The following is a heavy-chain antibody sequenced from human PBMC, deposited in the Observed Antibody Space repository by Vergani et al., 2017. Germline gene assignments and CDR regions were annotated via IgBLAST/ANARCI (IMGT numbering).Heavy chain of an antibody. Sequence: QITLKESGPTLVKPTQPLTLTCTFSGFSLSTSGVGVGWIRQPPGKALEWLALIYWNDDKSYSPSLKSRLTITKDTSKNQAVLIMTNMDPVDTATYFCVHVDYDAVFDIWGQGTMVTVSS. CDR1: GFSLSTSGVG. CDR3: VHVDYDAVFDI. CDR2: IYWNDDK. D-gene: IGHD4/OR15-4a*01. J-gene: IGHJ3*02. V-gene: IGHV2-5*01.